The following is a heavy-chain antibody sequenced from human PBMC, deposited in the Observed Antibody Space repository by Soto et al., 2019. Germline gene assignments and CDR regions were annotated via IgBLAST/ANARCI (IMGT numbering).Heavy chain of an antibody. J-gene: IGHJ4*02. CDR3: ARDKYYDSGNYY. V-gene: IGHV3-7*05. D-gene: IGHD3-16*01. CDR2: IKQLGSEK. Sequence: GGSLRLSCAASGFTFSNYWMSWVRQAPGKGLEWVANIKQLGSEKYYVDSVKGRFTISRDNARNSLYLQMDSLRAEDTAVYYCARDKYYDSGNYYWGQGTLVTGSS. CDR1: GFTFSNYW.